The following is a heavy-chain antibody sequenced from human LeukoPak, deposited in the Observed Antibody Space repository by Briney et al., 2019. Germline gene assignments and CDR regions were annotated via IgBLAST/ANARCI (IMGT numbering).Heavy chain of an antibody. J-gene: IGHJ4*02. V-gene: IGHV3-30*02. CDR1: GFTFSGYG. CDR3: AKGPRYNILTGYYKSHFFDY. CDR2: VRYDSSNK. D-gene: IGHD3-9*01. Sequence: GGSLRLSCAASGFTFSGYGMHWVRQAPGKGLEWVAFVRYDSSNKYYADSVKGRFTISRDNSKNTLYLQMNSLRAEDTAVYYCAKGPRYNILTGYYKSHFFDYWGQGTLVTVSS.